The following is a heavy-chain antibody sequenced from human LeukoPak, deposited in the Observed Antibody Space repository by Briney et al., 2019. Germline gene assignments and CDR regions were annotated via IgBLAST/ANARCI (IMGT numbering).Heavy chain of an antibody. J-gene: IGHJ3*02. CDR1: GFTFSRYW. CDR2: LNADDKTT. CDR3: ARDRSRSRDVPLLASSGSYSYDAFDI. D-gene: IGHD3-10*01. V-gene: IGHV3-74*01. Sequence: GGSLRLSCAASGFTFSRYWLHWVRQPPGKGLVWLSRLNADDKTTSYADSVKGRFTTSGDDARKTLYLQMNSLSAEDTAVYYCARDRSRSRDVPLLASSGSYSYDAFDIWGQGTMVTVSS.